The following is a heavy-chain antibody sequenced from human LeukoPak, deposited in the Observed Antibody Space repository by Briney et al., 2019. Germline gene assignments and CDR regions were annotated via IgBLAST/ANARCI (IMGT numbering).Heavy chain of an antibody. CDR1: GYTFTGYY. V-gene: IGHV1-2*02. CDR3: APARSGWYNWFDH. J-gene: IGHJ5*02. Sequence: ASVTVSFTASGYTFTGYYMHWVRQAPGQGLEWMGWINPNSGGTNYAQKFQGRVTMTRDTSISTAYMELSRLRSDDTAVYYCAPARSGWYNWFDHWGQGTLVTVSS. D-gene: IGHD6-19*01. CDR2: INPNSGGT.